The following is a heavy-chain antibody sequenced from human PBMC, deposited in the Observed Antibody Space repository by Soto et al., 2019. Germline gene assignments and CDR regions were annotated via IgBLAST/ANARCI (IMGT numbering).Heavy chain of an antibody. CDR1: GGSISSYY. V-gene: IGHV4-59*01. D-gene: IGHD6-6*01. CDR3: ARSHIVPRLLMYPYDY. J-gene: IGHJ4*02. Sequence: SETLSLTCTVSGGSISSYYWTWIRQPPGKGLEWIGYVYYTGSSDSNTSLKSRVTISVDTSKKQFSLRLTSVTAADTAVYYCARSHIVPRLLMYPYDYWGQGTLVTVSS. CDR2: VYYTGSS.